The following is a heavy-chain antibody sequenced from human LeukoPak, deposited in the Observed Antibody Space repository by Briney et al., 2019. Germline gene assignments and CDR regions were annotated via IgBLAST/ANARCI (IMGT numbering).Heavy chain of an antibody. J-gene: IGHJ6*03. D-gene: IGHD2-2*01. V-gene: IGHV4-34*01. CDR3: ARGVVPAALYYYYYMDV. CDR1: GGSFSGYY. CDR2: INHSGST. Sequence: SETLSLTCAVYGGSFSGYYWSWIRQPPGKGLEWIGEINHSGSTNYNPSLKSRVTISVDTSRNQFSLKLSSVTAADTAVYYCARGVVPAALYYYYYMDVWGKGTTVTVSS.